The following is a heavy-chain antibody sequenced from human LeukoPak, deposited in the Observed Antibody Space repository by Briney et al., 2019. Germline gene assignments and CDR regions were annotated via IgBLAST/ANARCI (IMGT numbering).Heavy chain of an antibody. D-gene: IGHD3-22*01. V-gene: IGHV1-46*01. Sequence: ASVKVSCKASGYTFISHCMHWVRQAPGQGLEWMEIINPADGTTLYAQKFQGRLTLTRDTSTRTVYMDVNSLTSEHRAVYYCERDSSMNFCDKSCWFFALWGRGTLLSVSS. CDR2: INPADGTT. J-gene: IGHJ2*01. CDR1: GYTFISHC. CDR3: ERDSSMNFCDKSCWFFAL.